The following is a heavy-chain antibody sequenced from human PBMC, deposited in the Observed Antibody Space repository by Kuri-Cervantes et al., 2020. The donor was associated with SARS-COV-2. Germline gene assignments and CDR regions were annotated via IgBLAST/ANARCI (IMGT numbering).Heavy chain of an antibody. J-gene: IGHJ4*02. CDR2: IIPIFGTA. V-gene: IGHV1-69*13. D-gene: IGHD7-27*01. CDR1: GGTFSSYA. CDR3: ARDLRMGKSLDY. Sequence: SVKVSCKASGGTFSSYAISWVRQAPGQGLEWMGGIIPIFGTANYAQKFQGRVTITADESTSTAYMEQSSLRSEDTAVYYCARDLRMGKSLDYWGQGTLVTVSS.